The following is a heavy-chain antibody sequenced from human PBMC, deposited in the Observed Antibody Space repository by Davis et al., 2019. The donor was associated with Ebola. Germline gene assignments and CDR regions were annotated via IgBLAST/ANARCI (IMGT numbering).Heavy chain of an antibody. Sequence: MPSETLSLTCTVSGGSVSSGSYYWSWIRQPPEKGLEWVGYIYYSGSTNCNPSLKSRVTISVDTSKNQFSLKLSSVTAADTAVYYCSGLPYYYGMDVWGQGTTVTVSS. V-gene: IGHV4-61*01. D-gene: IGHD5-12*01. J-gene: IGHJ6*02. CDR3: SGLPYYYGMDV. CDR1: GGSVSSGSYY. CDR2: IYYSGST.